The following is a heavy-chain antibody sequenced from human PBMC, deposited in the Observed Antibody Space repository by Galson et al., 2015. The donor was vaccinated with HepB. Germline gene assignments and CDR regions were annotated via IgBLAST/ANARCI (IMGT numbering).Heavy chain of an antibody. D-gene: IGHD6-19*01. CDR1: GFTFTTYA. CDR2: ISYDGNNK. J-gene: IGHJ6*02. V-gene: IGHV3-30*04. CDR3: ARDRGSGWMVLAYGMDV. Sequence: SLRLSCAASGFTFTTYAMHWVRQAPGKGPEWVAVISYDGNNKYYADSVKGRFTISRDTPKKTLYLQINSLRTDDTAVYYCARDRGSGWMVLAYGMDVWGQGTTVTVSS.